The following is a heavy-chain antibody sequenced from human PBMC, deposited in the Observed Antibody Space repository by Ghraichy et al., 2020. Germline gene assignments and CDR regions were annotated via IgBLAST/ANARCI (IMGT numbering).Heavy chain of an antibody. V-gene: IGHV1-69*13. CDR2: IIPIFGTA. CDR1: GGTFSSYA. J-gene: IGHJ6*03. D-gene: IGHD3-3*01. Sequence: SVKVSCKASGGTFSSYAISWVRQAPGQGLEWMGGIIPIFGTANYAQKFQGRVTITADESTSTAYMELSSLRSEDTAVYYCARVHYDFWSGYYKGYYMDVWGKGTTVTVSS. CDR3: ARVHYDFWSGYYKGYYMDV.